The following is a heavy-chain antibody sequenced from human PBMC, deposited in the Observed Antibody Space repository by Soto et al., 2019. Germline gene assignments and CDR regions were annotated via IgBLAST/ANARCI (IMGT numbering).Heavy chain of an antibody. V-gene: IGHV1-69*13. Sequence: ASVKVSCKASGGTFSSYAISWVRRAPGQGLEWMGGIIPIFGTANYAQKFQGRVTITADESTSTAYMELSSLRSEDTAVYYCAWDSSGYYDDAFDIWGQGTMVTVSS. CDR3: AWDSSGYYDDAFDI. J-gene: IGHJ3*02. CDR2: IIPIFGTA. CDR1: GGTFSSYA. D-gene: IGHD3-22*01.